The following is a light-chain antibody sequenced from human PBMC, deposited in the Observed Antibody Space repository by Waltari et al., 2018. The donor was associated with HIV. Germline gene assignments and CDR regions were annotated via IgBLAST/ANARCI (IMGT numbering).Light chain of an antibody. CDR2: EVN. CDR1: STDVPTYNY. J-gene: IGLJ2*01. V-gene: IGLV2-8*01. Sequence: QSALTQPPSASGSPGQSVTISCTGTSTDVPTYNYVSWYQQHPGEAPKILIYEVNKRPSGFPDCFSGSKSGNTASLTVSGLQADDEADYYCTSYEGKNNLVFGGGTKLTVL. CDR3: TSYEGKNNLV.